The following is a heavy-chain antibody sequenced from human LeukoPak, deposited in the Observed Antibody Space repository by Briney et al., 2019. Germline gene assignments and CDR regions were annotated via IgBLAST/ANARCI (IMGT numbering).Heavy chain of an antibody. J-gene: IGHJ3*02. CDR1: GFTFSSYA. D-gene: IGHD6-19*01. CDR2: ISGSGGST. V-gene: IGHV3-23*01. CDR3: AKDGSSGWYGDAFDI. Sequence: PGGPLRLSCAASGFTFSSYAMSWVRQAPGKGLEWVSAISGSGGSTYYADSVKGRFTISRDNSKNTLYLQMNSLRAEDTAVYYCAKDGSSGWYGDAFDIWGQGTMVTVSS.